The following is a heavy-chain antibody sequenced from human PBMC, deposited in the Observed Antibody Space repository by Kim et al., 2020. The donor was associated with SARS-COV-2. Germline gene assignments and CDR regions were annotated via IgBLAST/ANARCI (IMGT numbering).Heavy chain of an antibody. J-gene: IGHJ5*02. Sequence: LKSRVTISVDTSKSQFCLKLSSVTAADTAVYYCARPHDFWSGYYPNWFDPWGQGTLVTVSS. CDR3: ARPHDFWSGYYPNWFDP. V-gene: IGHV4-39*01. D-gene: IGHD3-3*01.